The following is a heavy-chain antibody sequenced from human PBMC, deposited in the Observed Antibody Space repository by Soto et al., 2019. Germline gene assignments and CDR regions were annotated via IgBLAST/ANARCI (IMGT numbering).Heavy chain of an antibody. Sequence: GESLKISCKGSGYSFTNYWIGWVRQMPGKGLEWMGIIYPGDSDTRYSPSFQGQVTISADRSVSTAYLQWSSLKASDTAMYYCARLDQQGYCTNGICPGPFGIWGQGTMVTVSS. CDR2: IYPGDSDT. CDR1: GYSFTNYW. V-gene: IGHV5-51*01. J-gene: IGHJ3*02. D-gene: IGHD2-8*01. CDR3: ARLDQQGYCTNGICPGPFGI.